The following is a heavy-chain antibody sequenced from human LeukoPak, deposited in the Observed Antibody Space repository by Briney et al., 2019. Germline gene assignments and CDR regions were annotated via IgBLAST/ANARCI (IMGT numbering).Heavy chain of an antibody. CDR1: GFTSSHYG. J-gene: IGHJ4*02. D-gene: IGHD4-11*01. V-gene: IGHV3-33*06. Sequence: GGSLRLSCATSGFTSSHYGMQWVRQAPGKGLEWVAVIWSDGTNRYYGDPVKGRFTISRDNFQRTVYLQMDGLRAEDTAVYYCAKDAQRGFDYSNSLDKWGQGTLVTVSS. CDR3: AKDAQRGFDYSNSLDK. CDR2: IWSDGTNR.